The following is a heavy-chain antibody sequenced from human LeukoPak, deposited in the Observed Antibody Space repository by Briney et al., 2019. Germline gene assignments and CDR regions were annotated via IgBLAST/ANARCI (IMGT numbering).Heavy chain of an antibody. Sequence: GGSLRLSCAASGFTFSNYAMHWVRQAPGKGLEWVAVTSHDGSNKYYADSVKGRFTISRDNAKESLYLQMNSLRAEDTALYFCARDKVSVIPALDYWGQGTLVIVSS. J-gene: IGHJ4*02. CDR2: TSHDGSNK. CDR1: GFTFSNYA. D-gene: IGHD2/OR15-2a*01. V-gene: IGHV3-30*04. CDR3: ARDKVSVIPALDY.